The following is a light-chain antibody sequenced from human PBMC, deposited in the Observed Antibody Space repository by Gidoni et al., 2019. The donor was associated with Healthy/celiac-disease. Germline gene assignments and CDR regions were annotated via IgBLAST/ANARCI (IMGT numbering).Light chain of an antibody. Sequence: EIVLTQSPGTLSLSPGERATLSCRASQSVSSCYLAWYQQKPGQAPRLLIYGASSRATGIPARFSGSGSGTDFTLTISRLEPEDFAVYYCQQYGSSPPITFGQGTRLEIK. CDR1: QSVSSCY. J-gene: IGKJ5*01. V-gene: IGKV3-20*01. CDR2: GAS. CDR3: QQYGSSPPIT.